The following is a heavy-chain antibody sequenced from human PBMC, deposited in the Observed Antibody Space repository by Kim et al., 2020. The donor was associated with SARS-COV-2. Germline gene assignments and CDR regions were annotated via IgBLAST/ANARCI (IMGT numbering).Heavy chain of an antibody. J-gene: IGHJ5*02. CDR2: IYYSGST. D-gene: IGHD2-2*02. CDR1: GGSISSYY. CDR3: ARAGYNSVFDP. V-gene: IGHV4-59*01. Sequence: SETLSLTCTVSGGSISSYYWSWIRQPPGKGLEWIGYIYYSGSTNYNPSLKSRVTISVDTSKNQFSLKLSSVTAADTAVYYCARAGYNSVFDPWGQGTLVTVSS.